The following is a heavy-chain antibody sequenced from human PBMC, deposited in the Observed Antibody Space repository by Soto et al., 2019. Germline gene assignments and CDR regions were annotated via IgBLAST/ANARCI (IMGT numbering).Heavy chain of an antibody. D-gene: IGHD3-10*01. V-gene: IGHV3-33*01. CDR1: GFIFSNSL. Sequence: QVQLVESGGGVVQPGRSLRLSCAASGFIFSNSLMHWVRQAPGKGLEWVAVIWEDGSEEYYADSVKGRFTISRDNSMNTLYLQMDRLRVDDMAIYYCAREPEGSGVGLDSWGQGTLVTVSS. J-gene: IGHJ4*02. CDR3: AREPEGSGVGLDS. CDR2: IWEDGSEE.